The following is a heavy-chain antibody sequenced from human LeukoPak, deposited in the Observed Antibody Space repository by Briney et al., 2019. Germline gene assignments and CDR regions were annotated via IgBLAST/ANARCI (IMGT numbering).Heavy chain of an antibody. CDR1: GSTFSTYP. Sequence: PGESLRLSCTASGSTFSTYPMTWVRQAPGQGLEWVSAISGNSVTIYYADSVKGRFTISRDNSKNTLYLQMYSLRAEDTAVYYCAKILSGTYSFDLWGQGTLVNVSS. V-gene: IGHV3-23*01. D-gene: IGHD1-26*01. J-gene: IGHJ4*02. CDR3: AKILSGTYSFDL. CDR2: ISGNSVTI.